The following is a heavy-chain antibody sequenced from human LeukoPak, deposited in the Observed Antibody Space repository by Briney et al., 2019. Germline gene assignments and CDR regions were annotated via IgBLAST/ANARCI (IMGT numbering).Heavy chain of an antibody. CDR2: INHSGST. CDR1: GGSFSGYY. J-gene: IGHJ5*02. V-gene: IGHV4-34*01. Sequence: SETLSLTCAVYGGSFSGYYWSWIRQPPGKGLEWIGEINHSGSTNYNPSLKSRVTISVDTSKNQFSLKLSSVTAADTAVCYCARAVRGGFDPWGQGILVTVSS. CDR3: ARAVRGGFDP.